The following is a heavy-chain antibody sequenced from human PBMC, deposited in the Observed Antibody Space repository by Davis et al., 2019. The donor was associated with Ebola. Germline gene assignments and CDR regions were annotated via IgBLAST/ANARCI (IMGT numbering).Heavy chain of an antibody. CDR1: EFTFSRHW. V-gene: IGHV3-74*01. J-gene: IGHJ4*02. CDR3: VRGSVVGGAVSVLFDS. CDR2: IHSDGSTT. Sequence: GESLKISCAASEFTFSRHWMHWVRQAPGKGLVWVSRIHSDGSTTTYADSVRGRFTISRDNAKNTLYLQMNSLRAEDTALYYCVRGSVVGGAVSVLFDSWGQGTQVTVSS. D-gene: IGHD6-19*01.